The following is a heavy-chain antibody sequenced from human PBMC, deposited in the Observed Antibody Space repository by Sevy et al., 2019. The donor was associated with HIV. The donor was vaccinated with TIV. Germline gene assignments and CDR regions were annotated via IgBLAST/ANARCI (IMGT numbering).Heavy chain of an antibody. D-gene: IGHD3-9*01. Sequence: GGSLRLSCAASGFTFSSYSMNWVRQAPGKGLEWVSSISSSSCYIYYADSVKGRFTISRDKAKNSLYLQMNSLRAEDTAVYYCARETAYYDILTGYYRGGAYFDYWGQGTLVTVSS. CDR1: GFTFSSYS. J-gene: IGHJ4*02. CDR3: ARETAYYDILTGYYRGGAYFDY. CDR2: ISSSSCYI. V-gene: IGHV3-21*01.